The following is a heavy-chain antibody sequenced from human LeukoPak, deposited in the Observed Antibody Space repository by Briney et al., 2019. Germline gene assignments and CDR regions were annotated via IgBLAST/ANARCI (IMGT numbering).Heavy chain of an antibody. V-gene: IGHV3-21*01. CDR1: GFTFSGYS. Sequence: GGSLRLSCTASGFTFSGYSMNWIRQAPGKGLEWVSSFGTRSTSIYHAGSVKGRFAISRDNAKNSLYLQMNSLRAEDTAVYYCARDLPPDGAFDIWGQGTMVTVSS. CDR2: FGTRSTSI. D-gene: IGHD1-14*01. CDR3: ARDLPPDGAFDI. J-gene: IGHJ3*02.